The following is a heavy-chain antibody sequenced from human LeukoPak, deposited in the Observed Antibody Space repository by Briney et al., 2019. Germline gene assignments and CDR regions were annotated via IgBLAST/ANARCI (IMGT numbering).Heavy chain of an antibody. CDR2: IYHSGST. Sequence: PSETPSLTCAVSGYSISSGYYWGWIRQPPGKGLEWIGSIYHSGSTYYNPSLKSRVTISVDTSKNQFSLKLSSVTAADTAVYYCAREPPRVYYYDSSGRDYWGQGTLVTVSS. D-gene: IGHD3-22*01. CDR1: GYSISSGYY. CDR3: AREPPRVYYYDSSGRDY. J-gene: IGHJ4*02. V-gene: IGHV4-38-2*02.